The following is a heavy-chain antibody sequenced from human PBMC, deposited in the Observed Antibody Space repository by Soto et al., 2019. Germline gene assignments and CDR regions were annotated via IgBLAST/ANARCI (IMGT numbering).Heavy chain of an antibody. CDR2: ISGYNGDT. CDR3: ARQICSAGSFFGLN. V-gene: IGHV1-18*04. CDR1: GFTFTTYA. D-gene: IGHD2-15*01. Sequence: ASVKVSCKASGFTFTTYAISWVRQAPGQGLEWMGWISGYNGDTNYAQKLQGRVTMTTDTSTRTAYMEVRSLRSDDTAVYYCARQICSAGSFFGLNWGQGTLVTVSS. J-gene: IGHJ4*02.